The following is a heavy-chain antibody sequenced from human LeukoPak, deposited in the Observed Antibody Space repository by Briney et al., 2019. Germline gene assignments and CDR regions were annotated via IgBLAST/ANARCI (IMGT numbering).Heavy chain of an antibody. Sequence: GGSLRLSCAASGFTFSSYSMNWVRQAPGKGLEWVSSISSSSSYIYYADSVKGRFTISRDNAKNSLYLQMNSLRAEDTAVYYCARASYYYDSSGYYYVDDYWGQGTLVTVSS. V-gene: IGHV3-21*01. D-gene: IGHD3-22*01. CDR2: ISSSSSYI. CDR1: GFTFSSYS. CDR3: ARASYYYDSSGYYYVDDY. J-gene: IGHJ4*02.